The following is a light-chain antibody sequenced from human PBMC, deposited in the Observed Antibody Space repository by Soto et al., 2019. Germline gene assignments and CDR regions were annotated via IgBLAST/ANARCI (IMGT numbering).Light chain of an antibody. CDR2: DAS. V-gene: IGKV1-33*01. CDR3: QQCDCLPI. Sequence: DIQMTQSPSSLSASVGDRVTITCQASRDITSYLNWYQHKPGKAPKLLTYDASIVEAGVPPRFGGSGAGTYFSLTISRLEPEDVAKYYCQQCDCLPIFGPGTTVDFK. J-gene: IGKJ3*01. CDR1: RDITSY.